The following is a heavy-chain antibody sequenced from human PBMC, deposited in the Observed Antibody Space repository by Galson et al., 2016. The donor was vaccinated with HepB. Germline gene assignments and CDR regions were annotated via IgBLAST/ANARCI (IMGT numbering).Heavy chain of an antibody. V-gene: IGHV1-69*06. CDR1: GGTFNSLA. CDR2: IIPVFKTQ. Sequence: SVKVSCKASGGTFNSLAFAWVRQVPGQGLEWLGGIIPVFKTQNYARKFQGSLTITADKSTSTVTMELRSLSSPDTAMYFCATVGVEDFWGQGTLVTFSS. J-gene: IGHJ4*02. D-gene: IGHD2-21*01. CDR3: ATVGVEDF.